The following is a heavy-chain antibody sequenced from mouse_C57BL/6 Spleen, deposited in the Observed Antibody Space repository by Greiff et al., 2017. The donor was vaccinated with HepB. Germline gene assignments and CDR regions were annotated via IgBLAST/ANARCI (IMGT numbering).Heavy chain of an antibody. Sequence: VQLQQSGPELVKPGASVKISCKASGYSFTGYYMNWVKQSPEKSLEWIGEINPSTGGTTYNQKFKAKATLTVDKSSSTAYMQLKSMTSDDSAVYYCARYRGLRLYFDVWGTGTTVTVSS. CDR1: GYSFTGYY. D-gene: IGHD2-4*01. CDR3: ARYRGLRLYFDV. J-gene: IGHJ1*03. V-gene: IGHV1-42*01. CDR2: INPSTGGT.